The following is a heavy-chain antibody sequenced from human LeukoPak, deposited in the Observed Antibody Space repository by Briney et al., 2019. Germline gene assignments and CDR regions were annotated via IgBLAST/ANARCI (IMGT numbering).Heavy chain of an antibody. V-gene: IGHV3-30*02. J-gene: IGHJ4*02. D-gene: IGHD3-10*01. CDR3: AKDPLQYGSGSYYFDY. Sequence: GGSLRLSCAASGFTFSNAWMSWVRQAPGKGLEWVAFIWYDGNDKYYADSVKGRFTISRDSSKNTLYLQMNSLRAEDTAVYYCAKDPLQYGSGSYYFDYWGQGTLVTVSS. CDR1: GFTFSNAW. CDR2: IWYDGNDK.